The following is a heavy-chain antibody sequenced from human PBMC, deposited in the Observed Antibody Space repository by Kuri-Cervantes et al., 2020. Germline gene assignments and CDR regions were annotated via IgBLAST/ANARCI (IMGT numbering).Heavy chain of an antibody. CDR1: GFTFSDHY. V-gene: IGHV3-15*01. D-gene: IGHD3-3*01. Sequence: LSLTCAASGFTFSDHYMDWVRQAPGKGLEWVGRIKSKTDGGTTDYAAPVKGRFTISRDDSKNTLYLQMNSLKTEDTAVYYCTFRHYDFWSGRDYWGQGTLVTVSS. CDR2: IKSKTDGGTT. CDR3: TFRHYDFWSGRDY. J-gene: IGHJ4*02.